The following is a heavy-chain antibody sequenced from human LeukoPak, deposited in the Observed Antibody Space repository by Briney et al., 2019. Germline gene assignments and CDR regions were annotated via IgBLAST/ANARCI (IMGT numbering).Heavy chain of an antibody. CDR1: GGSISSSSYY. CDR2: IYYSGST. D-gene: IGHD3-3*01. Sequence: SETLSLTCTVSGGSISSSSYYWGWIRQPPGKGLEWIGSIYYSGSTYYNPSLKSRVTISVDTSKNQFSLKLSSVTAADTAVYYCARVVLTYYDFWSGPDNWFDAWGQGTLVTVSS. J-gene: IGHJ5*02. CDR3: ARVVLTYYDFWSGPDNWFDA. V-gene: IGHV4-39*01.